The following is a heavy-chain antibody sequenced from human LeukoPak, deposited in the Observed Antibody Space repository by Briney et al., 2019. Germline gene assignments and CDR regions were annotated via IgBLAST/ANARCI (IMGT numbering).Heavy chain of an antibody. CDR3: AVKRITMVRGVIIADFP. CDR1: GGSISSYY. J-gene: IGHJ5*02. V-gene: IGHV4-59*01. Sequence: SETLSLTCTVSGGSISSYYWSWIRQPPGKGLEWIGYIYYSGSTNYNPSLKSRVTISVDTSKSQFSLKLSSVTAADTAVYYCAVKRITMVRGVIIADFPWGQGTLVTVSS. CDR2: IYYSGST. D-gene: IGHD3-10*01.